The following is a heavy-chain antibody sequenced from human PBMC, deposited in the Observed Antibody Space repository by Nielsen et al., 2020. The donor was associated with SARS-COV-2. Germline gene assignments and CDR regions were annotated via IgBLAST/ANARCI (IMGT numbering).Heavy chain of an antibody. V-gene: IGHV4-31*03. Sequence: SETLSLTCTVSGGSISSGGYYWSWIRQHPGKGLEWIGYIYYSGSTYYNPSLKSRVTISVDTSKNQFSLKLSSVTAADTAAYYCARDGGETTSLDYWGQGTLVTVSS. CDR1: GGSISSGGYY. J-gene: IGHJ4*02. CDR3: ARDGGETTSLDY. CDR2: IYYSGST. D-gene: IGHD4-17*01.